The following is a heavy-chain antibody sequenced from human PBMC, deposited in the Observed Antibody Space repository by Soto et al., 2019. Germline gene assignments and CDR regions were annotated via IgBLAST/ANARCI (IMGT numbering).Heavy chain of an antibody. V-gene: IGHV1-69*06. Sequence: QVQLVQSGAEVKKPGSSVKVSCKASGGTFSSNAISWVRQAPGQGLEWMGGIIPIYASPNYAQNFQGRVTVTADKATSTAYLELSRLKFADSAIYYCAVTVTGSRAPLAHWGRGNLVIVSS. CDR3: AVTVTGSRAPLAH. D-gene: IGHD3-9*01. CDR2: IIPIYASP. J-gene: IGHJ4*02. CDR1: GGTFSSNA.